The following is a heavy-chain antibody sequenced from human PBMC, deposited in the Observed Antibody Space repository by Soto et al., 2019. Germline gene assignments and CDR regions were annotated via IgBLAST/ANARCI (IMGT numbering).Heavy chain of an antibody. CDR2: IIPIFGTA. CDR3: ARDCLMASYYYYGMDV. Sequence: GASVKVSCKASGGTFSSYAISWVRQAPGQGLEWMGGIIPIFGTANYAQKFQGRVTITADESTSTAYMELSSLRSEDTAVYYCARDCLMASYYYYGMDVWGQGTTVTVSS. V-gene: IGHV1-69*13. J-gene: IGHJ6*02. CDR1: GGTFSSYA. D-gene: IGHD2-8*01.